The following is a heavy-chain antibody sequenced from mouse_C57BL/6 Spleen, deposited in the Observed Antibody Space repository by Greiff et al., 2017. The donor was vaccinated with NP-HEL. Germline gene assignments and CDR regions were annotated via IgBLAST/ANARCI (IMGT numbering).Heavy chain of an antibody. J-gene: IGHJ3*01. CDR1: GYTFTSYW. D-gene: IGHD5-5*01. CDR2: IDPSDSYT. V-gene: IGHV1-50*01. CDR3: ASYLFAY. Sequence: VQLQQPGAELVKPGASVKLSCKASGYTFTSYWMQWVKQRPGQGLEWIGEIDPSDSYTNYNQKFKGKATLTVDTSSSTAYMQLSSLTSEDSAVYYCASYLFAYWGQGTLVTVSA.